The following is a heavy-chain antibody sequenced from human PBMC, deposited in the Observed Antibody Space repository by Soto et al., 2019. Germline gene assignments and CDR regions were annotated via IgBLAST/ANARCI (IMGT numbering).Heavy chain of an antibody. CDR1: GFTFSDYG. J-gene: IGHJ4*02. Sequence: QVQLVESGGGVVQPGRSLRLSCAASGFTFSDYGMHWVRQAPGKGLEWVAFIWYDGSNQYYSDSVKGRFAISRDDLKSTLYLQATSLRAEDTAVYYCARDPSGTYRPGDFDYWGQGTLVTVSS. CDR3: ARDPSGTYRPGDFDY. CDR2: IWYDGSNQ. V-gene: IGHV3-33*01. D-gene: IGHD1-26*01.